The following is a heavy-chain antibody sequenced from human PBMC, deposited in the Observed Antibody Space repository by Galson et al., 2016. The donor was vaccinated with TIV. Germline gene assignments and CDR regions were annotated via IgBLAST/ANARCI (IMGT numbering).Heavy chain of an antibody. J-gene: IGHJ4*02. CDR2: IYPGDSYT. Sequence: QSGAEVKKPGEPLKISCKASGYSFTSFWIGWVRQMPGKGLEWMGVIYPGDSYTTYSPSFQGQVTISADKSSNTAYLQWSSLMASDTAMYFCASSRPELRYFDWQRPQYFDYWGQGSLVTVSS. CDR1: GYSFTSFW. D-gene: IGHD3-9*01. V-gene: IGHV5-51*01. CDR3: ASSRPELRYFDWQRPQYFDY.